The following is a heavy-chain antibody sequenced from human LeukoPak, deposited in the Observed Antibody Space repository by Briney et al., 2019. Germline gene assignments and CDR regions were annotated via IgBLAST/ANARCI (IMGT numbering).Heavy chain of an antibody. CDR3: ARGGGKDCTRSGCHPFDY. CDR1: GGSISSGYYY. J-gene: IGHJ4*02. D-gene: IGHD2-8*01. CDR2: IYYSGST. Sequence: SETLSLTCIVSGGSISSGYYYWSWIRQPPGKGLEWIGNIYYSGSTYYNPSLRSRVTISIDTSNNQFSLKLSSVTAADTAVYFCARGGGKDCTRSGCHPFDYWGQGTLVTVSS. V-gene: IGHV4-30-4*01.